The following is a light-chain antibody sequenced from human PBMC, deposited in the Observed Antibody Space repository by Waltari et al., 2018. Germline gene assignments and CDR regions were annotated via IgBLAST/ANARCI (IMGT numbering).Light chain of an antibody. CDR1: SSDGGGYHY. CDR3: CSYAGSYTV. J-gene: IGLJ2*01. Sequence: QSALTQPRSVSGSPGQSVTIPCTGTSSDGGGYHYVSWYQQHPGKAPKLMIYDVSKRPSGVPDRFSGSKSGNTASLTISGLQAEDEADYYCCSYAGSYTVFGGGTKLTVL. CDR2: DVS. V-gene: IGLV2-11*01.